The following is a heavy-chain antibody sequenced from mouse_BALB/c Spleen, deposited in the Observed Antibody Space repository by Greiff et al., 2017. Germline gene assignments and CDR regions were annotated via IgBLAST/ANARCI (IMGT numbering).Heavy chain of an antibody. CDR1: GFTFSSYG. D-gene: IGHD1-1*01. CDR3: SRHDTTVVARAMDN. J-gene: IGHJ4*01. Sequence: EVKLVESGGDLVKPGGSLKLSCAASGFTFSSYGMSWVRQTPDKRLEWVATISSGVSYTYYPDSVKGRFTISRDNAKNTLYLQMSSLKSEDTAMYYCSRHDTTVVARAMDNWGQGTSVTGSS. V-gene: IGHV5-6*01. CDR2: ISSGVSYT.